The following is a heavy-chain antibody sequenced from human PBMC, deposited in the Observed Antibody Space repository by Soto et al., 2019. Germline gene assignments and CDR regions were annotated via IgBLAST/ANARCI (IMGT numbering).Heavy chain of an antibody. J-gene: IGHJ5*02. V-gene: IGHV3-74*01. CDR1: GFTISPYWLSPYW. CDR3: AREVCSGDGCHSRGWFDP. CDR2: INHDGSST. D-gene: IGHD2-15*01. Sequence: EVQLVESGGGVVQPGGSLRLSCAASGFTISPYWLSPYWMHWVRQAPGKGLVWVSRINHDGSSTVYADSVKGRFTISRDNAKNTVYLQMSSLTAEDTAVYYCAREVCSGDGCHSRGWFDPWGQGTLVTVSS.